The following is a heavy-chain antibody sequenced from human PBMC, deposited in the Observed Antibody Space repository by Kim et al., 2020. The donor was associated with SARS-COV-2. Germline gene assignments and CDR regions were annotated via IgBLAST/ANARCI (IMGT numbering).Heavy chain of an antibody. Sequence: GGSLRLSCAASGFTFSSYGMHWVRQAPGKGLEWVAVISYDGSNKYYADSVKGRFTISRDNSKNTLYLQMNSLRAEDTAVYYCAKGAQQLRDFDYWGQGTLVTVSS. CDR1: GFTFSSYG. D-gene: IGHD6-13*01. V-gene: IGHV3-30*18. CDR3: AKGAQQLRDFDY. J-gene: IGHJ4*02. CDR2: ISYDGSNK.